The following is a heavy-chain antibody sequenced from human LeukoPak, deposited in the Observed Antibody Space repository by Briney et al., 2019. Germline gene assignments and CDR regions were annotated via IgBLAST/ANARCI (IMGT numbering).Heavy chain of an antibody. CDR2: IYTSGST. CDR3: ARDPLRYGYFDY. Sequence: SETLSLTCTVSGGSISSGSYYWSWIRQPAGKGLEWIGRIYTSGSTNYNPSLKSRVTISVDTSKDQFSLKLSSVTAAYTAVYYCARDPLRYGYFDYWGQGTLVTVSS. V-gene: IGHV4-61*02. J-gene: IGHJ4*02. D-gene: IGHD1-1*01. CDR1: GGSISSGSYY.